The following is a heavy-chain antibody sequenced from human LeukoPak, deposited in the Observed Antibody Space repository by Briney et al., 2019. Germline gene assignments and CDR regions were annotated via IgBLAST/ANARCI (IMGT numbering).Heavy chain of an antibody. CDR3: VRNSGELGA. D-gene: IGHD2-21*01. J-gene: IGHJ5*02. V-gene: IGHV3-53*01. CDR2: IYSAGGT. Sequence: PAGSLRLSCAASGFTFSNNYMSWVRRAAGKGLEWVALIYSAGGTYYADSVKGRFTISRDNSKNTLHLQMNSLRAEDTAVYYCVRNSGELGAWGQGTLVTVSS. CDR1: GFTFSNNY.